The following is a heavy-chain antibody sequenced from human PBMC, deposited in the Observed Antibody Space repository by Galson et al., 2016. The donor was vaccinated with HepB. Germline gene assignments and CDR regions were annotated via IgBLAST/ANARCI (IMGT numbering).Heavy chain of an antibody. J-gene: IGHJ4*02. Sequence: SLRLSCAASGFTFSNYGMHWVRQAPGKGLEWVAADSMDGRRKFYADSVKGRFTISRDNSNSMLFLQMISLRADDTAVYYCARRHEYCPPVGCSVDYWGQGTLVSVSS. V-gene: IGHV3-30*03. CDR2: DSMDGRRK. D-gene: IGHD2/OR15-2a*01. CDR3: ARRHEYCPPVGCSVDY. CDR1: GFTFSNYG.